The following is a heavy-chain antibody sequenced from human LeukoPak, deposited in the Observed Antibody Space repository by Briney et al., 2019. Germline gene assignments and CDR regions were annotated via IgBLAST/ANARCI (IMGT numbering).Heavy chain of an antibody. CDR2: INPNSGGT. V-gene: IGHV1-2*02. D-gene: IGHD1-26*01. Sequence: EASVKVSCKASGYTFTVYYMHWVRRAPGQGLEWMGWINPNSGGTNYAQKFQGRVTMTRDTSISTAYMELSRLRSDDTAVYYCARDSRVGATTFDYWGQGTLVTVSS. CDR1: GYTFTVYY. CDR3: ARDSRVGATTFDY. J-gene: IGHJ4*02.